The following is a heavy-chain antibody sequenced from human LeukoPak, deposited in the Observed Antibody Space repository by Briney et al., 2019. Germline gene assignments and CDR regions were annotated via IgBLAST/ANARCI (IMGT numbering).Heavy chain of an antibody. CDR1: GGSISSSSYY. CDR3: ASLVGATVFQH. V-gene: IGHV4-39*01. D-gene: IGHD1-26*01. Sequence: PSETLSLTCTVSGGSISSSSYYWGWVRQPPGKGLEWIGSIYYSGSTYYNPSLKSRVTISVDTSKNQFSLKLSSVTAADTAVYYCASLVGATVFQHWGQGTLVTVSS. CDR2: IYYSGST. J-gene: IGHJ1*01.